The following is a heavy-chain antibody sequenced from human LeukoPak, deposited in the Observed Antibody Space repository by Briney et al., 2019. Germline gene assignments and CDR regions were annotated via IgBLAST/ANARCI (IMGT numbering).Heavy chain of an antibody. J-gene: IGHJ4*02. CDR2: IYYSGST. D-gene: IGHD3-22*01. CDR3: ARRDSSGYYAIFDY. CDR1: GGSISSSSYY. V-gene: IGHV4-39*01. Sequence: SETLSLTCTVSGGSISSSSYYWGWLRQPPGKGLEWIGSIYYSGSTYYNPSLKSRVTISVDTSKNQFSLKLSSVTAADTAVYYCARRDSSGYYAIFDYWGQGTLVTVSS.